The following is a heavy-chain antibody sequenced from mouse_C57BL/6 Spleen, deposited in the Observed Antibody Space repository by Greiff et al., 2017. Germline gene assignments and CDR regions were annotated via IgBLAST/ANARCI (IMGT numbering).Heavy chain of an antibody. J-gene: IGHJ2*01. CDR2: INPNNGGT. Sequence: EVQLQQSGPELVKPGASVKISCKASGYTFTDYYMNWVKQSHGKSLEWIGDINPNNGGTSYNQKFKGKATLTVDKSSSTAYMELRSLTSEDSAVYYCARSGFGDYWGQGTTLTVSS. V-gene: IGHV1-26*01. CDR3: ARSGFGDY. CDR1: GYTFTDYY.